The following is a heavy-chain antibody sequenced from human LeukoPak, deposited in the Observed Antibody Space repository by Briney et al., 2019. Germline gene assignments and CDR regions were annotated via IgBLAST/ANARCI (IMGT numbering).Heavy chain of an antibody. J-gene: IGHJ4*02. D-gene: IGHD3-22*01. Sequence: ASVEVSCKVSGYTLTELSMHWVRQAPGKGLEWMGGFDPEDGETIYAQKFQGRVTMTEDTSTDTAYMELSSLRSEDTAVYYCATDRPSYYYDSSGYSYWGQGTLVTVSS. CDR3: ATDRPSYYYDSSGYSY. CDR1: GYTLTELS. V-gene: IGHV1-24*01. CDR2: FDPEDGET.